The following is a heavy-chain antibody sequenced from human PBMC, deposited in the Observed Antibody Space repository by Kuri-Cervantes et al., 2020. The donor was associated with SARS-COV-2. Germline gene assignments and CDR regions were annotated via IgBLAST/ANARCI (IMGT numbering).Heavy chain of an antibody. CDR3: AYTTVTGYFQH. V-gene: IGHV4-39*07. CDR1: GGSISSSSYY. CDR2: IYYSGST. Sequence: SETLSLTCTVSGGSISSSSYYWGWIRQPPGKGLERIGSIYYSGSTYYNPSLKSRVTISVDTSKNQFSLKLSSVTAADTAVYYCAYTTVTGYFQHWGQGTLVTVSS. J-gene: IGHJ1*01. D-gene: IGHD4-17*01.